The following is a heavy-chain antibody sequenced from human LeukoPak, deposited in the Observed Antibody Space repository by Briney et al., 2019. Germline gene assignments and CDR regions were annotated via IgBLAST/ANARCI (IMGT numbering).Heavy chain of an antibody. Sequence: GGSLRLSCAASGFSFDNRAMSWLRQAPGKGLEWVSTITGSGTSTYYADSVKGRFTISRDNAKNSLYLQMNSLRAEDTAVYYCARAPSYCSSTSCPDPWGQGTLVTVSS. V-gene: IGHV3-21*01. CDR3: ARAPSYCSSTSCPDP. D-gene: IGHD2-2*01. J-gene: IGHJ5*02. CDR2: ITGSGTST. CDR1: GFSFDNRA.